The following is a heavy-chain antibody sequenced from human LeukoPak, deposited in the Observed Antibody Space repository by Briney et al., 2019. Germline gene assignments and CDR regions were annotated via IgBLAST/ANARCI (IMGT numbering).Heavy chain of an antibody. V-gene: IGHV3-21*01. D-gene: IGHD2-15*01. J-gene: IGHJ4*02. CDR1: GFTFSSYS. CDR2: ISYSSSYI. Sequence: GRSLRLSCAASGFTFSSYSMNWVRQAPGKGLEWVSSISYSSSYIYYADSVKGRFTISRDTAKNSLYLQMNSLRAEDTAVYYCARAYCSGGSCYPFDYWGQGTLVTVSS. CDR3: ARAYCSGGSCYPFDY.